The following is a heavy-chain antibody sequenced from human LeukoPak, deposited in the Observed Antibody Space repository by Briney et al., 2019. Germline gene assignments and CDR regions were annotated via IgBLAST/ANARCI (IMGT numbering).Heavy chain of an antibody. J-gene: IGHJ4*02. CDR2: MYHRGST. V-gene: IGHV4-38-2*01. Sequence: SETLSLTCAVSGYSISSGYYWGWIRQPPGKGLEWIWSMYHRGSTYYNPSLKSRVTISVDTSKNQFSLKLSSVTAADTAVYYCARPNSSSWYYFDNWGQGTLVTVSS. CDR3: ARPNSSSWYYFDN. D-gene: IGHD6-13*01. CDR1: GYSISSGYY.